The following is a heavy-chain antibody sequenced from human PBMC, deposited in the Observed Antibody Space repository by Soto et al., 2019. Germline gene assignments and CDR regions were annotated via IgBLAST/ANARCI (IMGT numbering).Heavy chain of an antibody. CDR1: GGTFSSYA. CDR2: IIPIFGTA. Sequence: QVQLVQSGAEVKKPGSSVKVSCKASGGTFSSYAISWVRQAPGQGLEWMGGIIPIFGTANYAQKFQGRVTITEDKSTSTAYMELSSLRSEDTAVYYCARGGLIVGATPFDYWGQGTLVTVSS. D-gene: IGHD1-26*01. V-gene: IGHV1-69*06. J-gene: IGHJ4*02. CDR3: ARGGLIVGATPFDY.